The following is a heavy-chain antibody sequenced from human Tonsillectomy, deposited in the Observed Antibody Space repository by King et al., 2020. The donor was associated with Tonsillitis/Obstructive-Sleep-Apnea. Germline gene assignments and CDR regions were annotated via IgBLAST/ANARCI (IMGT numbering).Heavy chain of an antibody. CDR3: ARDHEYGAHFDY. V-gene: IGHV3-30*04. J-gene: IGHJ4*02. CDR1: GFTFSSYA. Sequence: QLVQSGGGVVQPGRSLRLSCAASGFTFSSYAMHWVRQAPGKGLEWVALISYDGSNKFYADSVKGRFTISRDNSKNTLYLQMNSLRPEDTAVYYCARDHEYGAHFDYWGEGPLVTVSS. D-gene: IGHD4-17*01. CDR2: ISYDGSNK.